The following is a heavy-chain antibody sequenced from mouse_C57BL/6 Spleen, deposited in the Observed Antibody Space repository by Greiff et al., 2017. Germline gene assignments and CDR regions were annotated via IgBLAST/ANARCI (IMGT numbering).Heavy chain of an antibody. CDR2: ISNLAYSI. CDR3: ARQGVLRYAMDY. V-gene: IGHV5-15*01. CDR1: GFTFSDYG. D-gene: IGHD1-1*01. J-gene: IGHJ4*01. Sequence: EVKLQESGGGLVQPGGSLKLSCAASGFTFSDYGMAWVRQAPRKGPEWVAFISNLAYSIYYADTVTGRFTISRENAKNTLYLEMSSLRSEDTAMYYCARQGVLRYAMDYWGQGTSVTVSS.